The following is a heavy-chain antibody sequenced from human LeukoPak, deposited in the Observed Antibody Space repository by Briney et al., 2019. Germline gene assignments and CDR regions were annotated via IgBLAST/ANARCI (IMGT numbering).Heavy chain of an antibody. J-gene: IGHJ3*02. CDR2: IIPIFGTA. V-gene: IGHV1-69*05. D-gene: IGHD6-19*01. CDR1: GGTFSSYA. CDR3: AKSLAVRNVFDI. Sequence: SVKVSCKASGGTFSSYAISWVRQAPGQGLEWMGGIIPIFGTANYAQKFQGRVTITTDESTSTAYMELRDLKSDDTAVYYCAKSLAVRNVFDIWGQGTMVTVSS.